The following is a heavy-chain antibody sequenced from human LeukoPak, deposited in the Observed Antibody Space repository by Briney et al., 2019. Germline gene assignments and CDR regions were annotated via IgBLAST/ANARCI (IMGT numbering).Heavy chain of an antibody. V-gene: IGHV3-74*01. CDR3: ARGEAVAGTDY. CDR1: GFTFSNYL. CDR2: INSDGYSI. D-gene: IGHD6-19*01. J-gene: IGHJ4*02. Sequence: GGSLRLSCVASGFTFSNYLIHWVRQVPGKGLVWVSRINSDGYSISYADSVKGRFTISRDDAKNTLYLQMNSLKAEDTAVYYCARGEAVAGTDYWGQGTQVTVSS.